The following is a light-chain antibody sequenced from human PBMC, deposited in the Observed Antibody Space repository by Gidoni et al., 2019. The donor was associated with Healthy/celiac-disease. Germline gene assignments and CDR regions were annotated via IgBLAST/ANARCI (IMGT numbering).Light chain of an antibody. J-gene: IGKJ4*01. Sequence: DIQMPQSPSSLSASVGDRVTITCRASQSISSYLNWYQQKPGKAPKLLIYAASSLQSGVPSRFSGSGSGTDFTLTISSLQPEDFATYYCQQSYSTLALTFGGGPKVEIK. CDR1: QSISSY. CDR2: AAS. CDR3: QQSYSTLALT. V-gene: IGKV1-39*01.